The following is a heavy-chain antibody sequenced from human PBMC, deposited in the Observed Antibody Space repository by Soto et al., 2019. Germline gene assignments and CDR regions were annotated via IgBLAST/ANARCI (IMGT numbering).Heavy chain of an antibody. Sequence: QVQLVESGGGVVQPGRSLRLSCAASGFTFSSYGRHWVRQAPGKGLEWVAVISYDGSNKYYADSVKGRFTISRDNSKNTLYLQMNSLRAEDTAVYYCAAENYYDSSGSDYWGQGTLVTVSS. CDR1: GFTFSSYG. J-gene: IGHJ4*02. CDR3: AAENYYDSSGSDY. D-gene: IGHD3-22*01. CDR2: ISYDGSNK. V-gene: IGHV3-30*03.